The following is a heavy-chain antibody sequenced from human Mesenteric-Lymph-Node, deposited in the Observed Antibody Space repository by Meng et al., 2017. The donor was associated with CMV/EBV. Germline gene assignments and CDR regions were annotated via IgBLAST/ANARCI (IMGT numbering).Heavy chain of an antibody. CDR2: IYRGDNT. J-gene: IGHJ4*02. Sequence: EVHLVELGGGLVQPGGSLGLSCAASGFNVRDKYMSWVRQAPGKGLEWVCIIYRGDNTYYIDSVKDRFTVSRDNSKNTMYLQMNSLRVEDTAVYYCTGDSVSNPNLDYWGQGTLVTVSS. CDR1: GFNVRDKY. CDR3: TGDSVSNPNLDY. D-gene: IGHD3-10*01. V-gene: IGHV3-66*01.